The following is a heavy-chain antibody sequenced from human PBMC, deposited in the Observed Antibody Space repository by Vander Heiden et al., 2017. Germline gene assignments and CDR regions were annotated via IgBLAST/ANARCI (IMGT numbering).Heavy chain of an antibody. CDR1: GGTFSNYA. V-gene: IGHV1-69*01. J-gene: IGHJ6*02. CDR3: ARAVRATFYGDYYPSTKQYGMDV. CDR2: SIPIFETP. D-gene: IGHD4-17*01. Sequence: QVQLVQSGAEVKKPGSSVKVSCKASGGTFSNYAISWARQAPGKGLEWMRGSIPIFETPNYAQKFQGRVTIIADESTSTAYMDLSSLRSEDTAVYYCARAVRATFYGDYYPSTKQYGMDVWSQGTTVTVSS.